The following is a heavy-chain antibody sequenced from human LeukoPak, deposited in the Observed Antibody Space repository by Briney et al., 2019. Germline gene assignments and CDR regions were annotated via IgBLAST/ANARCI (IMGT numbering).Heavy chain of an antibody. CDR1: GGSFSGYY. Sequence: SETLSLTCAVYGGSFSGYYWSWIRQPPGKGLEWIGEINHSGSTNYNPSLKSRVTISVDTSKNQFSLKLSSVTAADTAVYYCARGGFIVLMAYAAFDPWGQGTLVTVSS. J-gene: IGHJ5*02. V-gene: IGHV4-34*01. CDR3: ARGGFIVLMAYAAFDP. CDR2: INHSGST. D-gene: IGHD2-8*01.